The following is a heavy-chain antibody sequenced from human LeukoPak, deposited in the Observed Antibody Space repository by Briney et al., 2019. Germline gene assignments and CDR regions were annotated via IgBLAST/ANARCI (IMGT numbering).Heavy chain of an antibody. Sequence: PSETLSLTCTVYGGSISSSNYYWVWIRQPPGKGLEWIGSIYYSGSTYNNPSLKSRVTIFVDTSKNQFSLKLSSVTATDTAVYYCARTYGDYDDAFDVWGQGTMVTVSS. CDR2: IYYSGST. D-gene: IGHD4-17*01. J-gene: IGHJ3*01. CDR3: ARTYGDYDDAFDV. V-gene: IGHV4-39*01. CDR1: GGSISSSNYY.